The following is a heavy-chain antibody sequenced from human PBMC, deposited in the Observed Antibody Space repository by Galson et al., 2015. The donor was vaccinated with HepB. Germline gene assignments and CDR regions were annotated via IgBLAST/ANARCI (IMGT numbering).Heavy chain of an antibody. D-gene: IGHD3-10*01. CDR3: ARDRITMVRGVLSY. CDR1: GFTFSSYG. J-gene: IGHJ4*02. CDR2: IWYDGSNK. Sequence: SLRLSCAASGFTFSSYGMHWVRQAPGKGLEWVAVIWYDGSNKYYADSVKGRFTISRDNSKNTLYLQMNSLRAEDTAVYYCARDRITMVRGVLSYWGQGTLVTVSS. V-gene: IGHV3-33*01.